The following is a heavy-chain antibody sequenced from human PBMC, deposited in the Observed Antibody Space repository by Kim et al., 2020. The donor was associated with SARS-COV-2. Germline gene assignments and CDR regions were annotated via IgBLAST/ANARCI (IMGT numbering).Heavy chain of an antibody. CDR3: AKDQGGGDHYYYYGMDV. CDR2: ISGSGGST. CDR1: GFTFSSYA. Sequence: GGSLRLSCAASGFTFSSYAMSWVRQAPGKGLEWVSAISGSGGSTYYADSVKGRFTISRDNSKNTLYLQMNSLRAEDTAVYYCAKDQGGGDHYYYYGMDVWGQGTTVTVSS. V-gene: IGHV3-23*01. D-gene: IGHD2-21*02. J-gene: IGHJ6*02.